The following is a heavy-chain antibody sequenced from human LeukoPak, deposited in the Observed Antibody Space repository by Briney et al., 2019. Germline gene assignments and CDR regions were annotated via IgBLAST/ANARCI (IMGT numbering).Heavy chain of an antibody. Sequence: SETLSLTCTVSGGSISSSSYYWGWIRQPPGKGLEWIGSIYYSGSTYYNPSLKSRVTISVDTSKNQFSLKLSSVTAADTAVYYCTMQVGIYGDYNNWFDPWGQGARVTVSS. CDR2: IYYSGST. D-gene: IGHD4-17*01. V-gene: IGHV4-39*01. CDR1: GGSISSSSYY. J-gene: IGHJ5*02. CDR3: TMQVGIYGDYNNWFDP.